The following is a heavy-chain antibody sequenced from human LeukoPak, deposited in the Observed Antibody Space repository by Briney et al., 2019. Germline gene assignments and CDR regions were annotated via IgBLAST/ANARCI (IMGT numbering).Heavy chain of an antibody. CDR1: GFAFSGSA. CDR3: TRLYMVRGGIALEGYYGMDV. D-gene: IGHD3-10*01. V-gene: IGHV3-73*01. Sequence: GGSLKLSCAASGFAFSGSAMHWLRHASGNGLELVGRIRSKANSYATAYAASVKGRFTISRDDSKNTAYLQMNSLKTEDTAAYYCTRLYMVRGGIALEGYYGMDVWGQGTTVTVSS. CDR2: IRSKANSYAT. J-gene: IGHJ6*02.